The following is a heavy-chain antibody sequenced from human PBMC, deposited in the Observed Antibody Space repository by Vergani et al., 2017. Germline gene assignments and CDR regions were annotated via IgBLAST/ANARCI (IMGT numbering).Heavy chain of an antibody. J-gene: IGHJ4*02. CDR2: IIPILGIA. V-gene: IGHV1-69*04. D-gene: IGHD5-24*01. Sequence: QVQLVQSGAEVKKPGSSVKVSCKASGGTFSSYAISWVRQAPGQGLEWMGRIIPILGIANYAQKFQGRVTITADKSTSTAYMELSSLRSEDTAVYYCARDRSDDVRWLQVQDGGQGTLVTVSS. CDR3: ARDRSDDVRWLQVQD. CDR1: GGTFSSYA.